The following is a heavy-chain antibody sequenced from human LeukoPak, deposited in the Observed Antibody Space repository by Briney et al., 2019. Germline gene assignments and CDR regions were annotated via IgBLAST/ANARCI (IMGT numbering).Heavy chain of an antibody. CDR2: IYYSGST. Sequence: KASQTLSLTCTVSGGSISSGGYYWSWIRQPPGKGLEWIGYIYYSGSTNYNPSLKSRVTISVDTSKNHFSLKLSSVTAADTAVYYCARDRRYYDTSGTVYYDAMDVWGQGTTVTVSS. V-gene: IGHV4-61*03. D-gene: IGHD3-22*01. J-gene: IGHJ6*02. CDR1: GGSISSGGYY. CDR3: ARDRRYYDTSGTVYYDAMDV.